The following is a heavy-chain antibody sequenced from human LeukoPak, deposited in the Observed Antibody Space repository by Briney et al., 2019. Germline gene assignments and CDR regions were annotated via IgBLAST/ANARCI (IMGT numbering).Heavy chain of an antibody. CDR3: ASKMGAYGSGRYSAFDI. V-gene: IGHV4-34*01. J-gene: IGHJ3*02. Sequence: SETLSLTCAVYGGSFSGYYWSWIRQPPGKGLEWIGEINHSGSTNYSPSLKSRVTISVDTSKNQFSLKLSSVTAADTAVYYCASKMGAYGSGRYSAFDIWGQGTMVTVSS. D-gene: IGHD3-10*01. CDR2: INHSGST. CDR1: GGSFSGYY.